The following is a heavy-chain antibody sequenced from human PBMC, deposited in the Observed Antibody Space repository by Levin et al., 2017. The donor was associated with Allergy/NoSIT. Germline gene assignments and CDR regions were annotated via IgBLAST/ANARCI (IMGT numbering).Heavy chain of an antibody. J-gene: IGHJ5*02. CDR3: ARDRAYWVQGVIGDP. CDR2: IIPIFGTA. V-gene: IGHV1-69*01. D-gene: IGHD3-10*01. Sequence: KISCKASGGTFSSYAISWVRQAPGQGLEWMGGIIPIFGTANYAQKFQGRVTITADESTSTAYMELSSLRSEDTAVYYCARDRAYWVQGVIGDPWGQGTLVTVSS. CDR1: GGTFSSYA.